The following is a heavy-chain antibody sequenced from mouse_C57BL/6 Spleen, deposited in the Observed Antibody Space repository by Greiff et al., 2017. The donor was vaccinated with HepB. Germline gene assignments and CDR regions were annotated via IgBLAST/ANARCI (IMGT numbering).Heavy chain of an antibody. CDR1: GYSITSGYD. CDR3: ARGGGNFWYFDV. Sequence: DVQLVESGPGMVKPSQSLSLTCTVTGYSITSGYDWHWIRHFPGNKLEWMGYISYSGSTNYNPSLKSRISITHDTSKNHFFLKLNSVTTEDTATYYCARGGGNFWYFDVWGTGTTVTVSS. J-gene: IGHJ1*03. V-gene: IGHV3-1*01. D-gene: IGHD2-1*01. CDR2: ISYSGST.